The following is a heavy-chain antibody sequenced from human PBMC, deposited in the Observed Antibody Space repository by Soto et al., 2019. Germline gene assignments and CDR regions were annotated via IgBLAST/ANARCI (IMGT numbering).Heavy chain of an antibody. CDR3: ASSYGMDV. J-gene: IGHJ6*02. Sequence: EVQLVESGGGLVQPGGSLRLSCAASGFTFSSYWMSWVRQAPGKGLEWVANIKEDGSEKSYVDSVKGRFTISRDNAKNSLYMQMNSLRAEDTAVYYCASSYGMDVWGQGTTVTVSS. CDR2: IKEDGSEK. CDR1: GFTFSSYW. V-gene: IGHV3-7*01.